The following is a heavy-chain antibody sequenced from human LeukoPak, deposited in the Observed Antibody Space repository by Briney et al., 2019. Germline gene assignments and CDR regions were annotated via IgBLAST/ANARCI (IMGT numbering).Heavy chain of an antibody. Sequence: ASVKVSCKASGGTFSSYAISWVRQAPGQGLEWMGRIIPILGIANYAQKFQGRVTITADKSTSTAYMELSSLRSGDTAVYYCASAALYYGSSSYFDYWGQGTLVTVSS. V-gene: IGHV1-69*04. CDR2: IIPILGIA. J-gene: IGHJ4*02. D-gene: IGHD6-6*01. CDR1: GGTFSSYA. CDR3: ASAALYYGSSSYFDY.